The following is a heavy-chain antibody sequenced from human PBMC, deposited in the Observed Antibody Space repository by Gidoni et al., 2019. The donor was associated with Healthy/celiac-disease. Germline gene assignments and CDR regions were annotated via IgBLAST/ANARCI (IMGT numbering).Heavy chain of an antibody. CDR3: ARGPRTRYCSSTSCWNDAFDI. Sequence: LEWVAEINHSGGTNYNPYLKSLVTISLDTSKNQFSLKLSSVTAADTAVYYCARGPRTRYCSSTSCWNDAFDIWGQGTKVTVSS. J-gene: IGHJ3*02. V-gene: IGHV4-34*01. CDR2: INHSGGT. D-gene: IGHD2-2*01.